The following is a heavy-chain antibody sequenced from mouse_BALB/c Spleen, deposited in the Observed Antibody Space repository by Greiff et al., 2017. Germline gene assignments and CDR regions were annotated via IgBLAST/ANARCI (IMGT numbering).Heavy chain of an antibody. D-gene: IGHD4-1*01. CDR2: ISSGSSTI. CDR3: ARGTGGY. J-gene: IGHJ2*01. CDR1: GFTFSSFG. Sequence: EVQVVESGGGLVQPGGSRKLSCAASGFTFSSFGMHWVRQAPEKGLEWVAYISSGSSTIYYADTVKGRFTISRDNPKNTLFLQMTSLRSEDTAMYYCARGTGGYWGQGTTLTVSS. V-gene: IGHV5-17*02.